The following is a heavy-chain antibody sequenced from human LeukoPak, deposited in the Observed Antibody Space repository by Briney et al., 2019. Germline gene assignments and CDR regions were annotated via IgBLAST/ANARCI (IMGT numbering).Heavy chain of an antibody. J-gene: IGHJ4*02. CDR1: GFTFNNAW. CDR3: ARAADSSRDY. D-gene: IGHD3-22*01. V-gene: IGHV3-64*01. Sequence: GALRLSCAASGFTFNNAWMSWVRQAPGKGLEYVSAVSSNGGSTYYANSVKGRFTISRDNSKNTLYLQMGSLRADDMAVYYCARAADSSRDYWGQGTLVTVSS. CDR2: VSSNGGST.